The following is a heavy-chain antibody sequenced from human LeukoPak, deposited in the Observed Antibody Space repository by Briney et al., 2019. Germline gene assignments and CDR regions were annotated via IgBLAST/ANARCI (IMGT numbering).Heavy chain of an antibody. Sequence: GGSLRLSCAASGFTFSDYYMSWIRQAPGKGLEWVSYISSSGSTIYYADSVKGRFTISRDNAKNSLYLQMNSLRAEDTVVYYCARDPRGLRQRLLDYWGQGTLVTVSS. V-gene: IGHV3-11*01. D-gene: IGHD2-21*01. CDR3: ARDPRGLRQRLLDY. J-gene: IGHJ4*02. CDR2: ISSSGSTI. CDR1: GFTFSDYY.